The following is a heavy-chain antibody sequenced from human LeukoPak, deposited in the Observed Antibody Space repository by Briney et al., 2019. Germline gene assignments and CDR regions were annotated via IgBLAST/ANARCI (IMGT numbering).Heavy chain of an antibody. D-gene: IGHD3-3*01. Sequence: GGSLRLSCAASGFTFSRYGMHWVRQAPGKGLEWVAFIRYDGSHKYYADSVKGRFTISRDNSKNTLYLQMNSLRAEDTAVYYCARARGIFGVVGRFDPWGQGTLVTVSS. V-gene: IGHV3-30*02. J-gene: IGHJ5*02. CDR1: GFTFSRYG. CDR3: ARARGIFGVVGRFDP. CDR2: IRYDGSHK.